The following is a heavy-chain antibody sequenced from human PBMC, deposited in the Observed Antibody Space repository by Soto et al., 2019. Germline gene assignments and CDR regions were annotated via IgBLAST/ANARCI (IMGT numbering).Heavy chain of an antibody. CDR1: GFTFTSSA. D-gene: IGHD3-22*01. CDR2: IVVGSGNT. V-gene: IGHV1-58*01. CDR3: AADLYYDSSGYYSNAFDI. Sequence: ASVKVSCKASGFTFTSSAVQWVRQARGQRLEWIGWIVVGSGNTNYAQKFQERVTITRDMSTSTAYMELSSLRSEDTAVYYCAADLYYDSSGYYSNAFDIWGQGTMVTVSS. J-gene: IGHJ3*02.